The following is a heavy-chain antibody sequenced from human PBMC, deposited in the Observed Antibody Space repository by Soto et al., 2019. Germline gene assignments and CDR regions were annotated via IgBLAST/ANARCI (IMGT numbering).Heavy chain of an antibody. CDR2: IIPIFGTA. Sequence: SVKVSCKASGGTFSSYAISWVRQAPGQGLEWRGVIIPIFGTANYAKKFQGRVTITADESTSTDYMELSSLRSEDTAVYYGARLGMYYDFWSGPSYCYYGMHXWGQGTTVTVS. CDR1: GGTFSSYA. CDR3: ARLGMYYDFWSGPSYCYYGMHX. D-gene: IGHD3-3*01. J-gene: IGHJ6*02. V-gene: IGHV1-69*13.